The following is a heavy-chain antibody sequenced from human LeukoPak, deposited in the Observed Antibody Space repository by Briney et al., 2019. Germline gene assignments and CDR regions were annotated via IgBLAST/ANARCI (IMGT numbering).Heavy chain of an antibody. CDR1: GGTFSSYA. Sequence: ASVKVSCKASGGTFSSYAISWVRQAPGQGLEWMGGIIPIFGTANYAQKFQGRVTITTDESTSTAYMELSSLRSEDTAVYYCARGEVVAKAFDIWGQGTMVTVSS. CDR3: ARGEVVAKAFDI. D-gene: IGHD2-15*01. CDR2: IIPIFGTA. V-gene: IGHV1-69*05. J-gene: IGHJ3*02.